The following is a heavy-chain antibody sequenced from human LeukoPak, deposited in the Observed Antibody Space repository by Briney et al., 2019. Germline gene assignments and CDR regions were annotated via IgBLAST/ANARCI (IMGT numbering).Heavy chain of an antibody. CDR2: ISYDGSNK. V-gene: IGHV3-30*04. D-gene: IGHD2-15*01. J-gene: IGHJ5*02. Sequence: GRSLRLSCAASGFTFSSYAMHWVRQAPGKGLEWVAVISYDGSNKYYADSVKGRFTISRDNSKNTLYLQMNSLRAEDTAVYYCARVPGYCSGGSCWRWFDPWGQGTLVTVSS. CDR3: ARVPGYCSGGSCWRWFDP. CDR1: GFTFSSYA.